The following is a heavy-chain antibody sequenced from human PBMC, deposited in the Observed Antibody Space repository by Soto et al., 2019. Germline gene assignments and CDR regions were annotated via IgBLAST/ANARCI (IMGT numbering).Heavy chain of an antibody. CDR3: ARDHFTSTKIAAAGIA. Sequence: GSLRLSCAASVFTFSSYSMNWVRQAPGTGLEWVSYIISSSSTIYYADSVKGRFTISRDNAKNSLYLQMNSLRDEDTAVYYCARDHFTSTKIAAAGIAWGQGTMVTVSS. CDR1: VFTFSSYS. D-gene: IGHD6-13*01. V-gene: IGHV3-48*02. CDR2: IISSSSTI. J-gene: IGHJ3*01.